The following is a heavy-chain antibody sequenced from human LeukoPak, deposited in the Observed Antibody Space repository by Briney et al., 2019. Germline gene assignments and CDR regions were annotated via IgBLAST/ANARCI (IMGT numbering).Heavy chain of an antibody. CDR3: ARGCSSTSCTAGAFDI. Sequence: GGSLRLSCAASGFTFSSYGMHWVRQAPGKGLEWVAVISYDGSNKYYADSVKGRFTISRDNSKNTLYLQMNSLRAEDTAVYYCARGCSSTSCTAGAFDIWGQGTLVTVSS. V-gene: IGHV3-30*19. CDR2: ISYDGSNK. CDR1: GFTFSSYG. D-gene: IGHD2-2*01. J-gene: IGHJ3*02.